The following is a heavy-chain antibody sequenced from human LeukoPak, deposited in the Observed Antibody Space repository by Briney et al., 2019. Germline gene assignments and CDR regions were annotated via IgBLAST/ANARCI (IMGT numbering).Heavy chain of an antibody. V-gene: IGHV1-2*02. J-gene: IGHJ6*03. Sequence: ASVKVSCKASGYTFTGYYMHWVRQAPGQGLEWMGWINPNSGGTNYAQKFQGRVTMTRDTSISTAYMELSRLRSDDTAVYYCASGAIITVMVRASSNYYMDVWGKGTTVTISS. CDR2: INPNSGGT. CDR1: GYTFTGYY. CDR3: ASGAIITVMVRASSNYYMDV. D-gene: IGHD3-10*01.